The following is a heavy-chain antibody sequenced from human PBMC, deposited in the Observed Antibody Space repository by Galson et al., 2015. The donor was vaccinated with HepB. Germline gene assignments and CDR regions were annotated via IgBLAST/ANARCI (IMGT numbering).Heavy chain of an antibody. CDR1: GGTFSSYA. V-gene: IGHV1-69*13. CDR3: ARGGYELLRYYYYYMDV. J-gene: IGHJ6*03. D-gene: IGHD2-21*01. Sequence: SVKVSCKASGGTFSSYAISWVRQAPGQGLEWMGGIIPIFGTANYAQKFQGRVTITADESTSTAYMELSSLRSEDTAVYYCARGGYELLRYYYYYMDVWGKGPRSPSP. CDR2: IIPIFGTA.